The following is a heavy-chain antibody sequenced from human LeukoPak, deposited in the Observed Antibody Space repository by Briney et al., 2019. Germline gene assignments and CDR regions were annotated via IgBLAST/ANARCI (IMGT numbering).Heavy chain of an antibody. CDR2: INHSGST. J-gene: IGHJ4*02. D-gene: IGHD1/OR15-1a*01. Sequence: PSETLSLTCAVYGGPFSGYYWSWIRQPPGKGLEWIGEINHSGSTNYIPSLKSRVTISVDTSKNQFSLKLSSVTAADTAVYYCARGSEQEGDYFDYWGQGTLATVSS. CDR3: ARGSEQEGDYFDY. V-gene: IGHV4-34*01. CDR1: GGPFSGYY.